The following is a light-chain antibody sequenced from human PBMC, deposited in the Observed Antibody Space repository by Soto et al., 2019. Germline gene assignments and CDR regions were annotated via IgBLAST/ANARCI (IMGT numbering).Light chain of an antibody. V-gene: IGKV3-11*01. J-gene: IGKJ1*01. CDR3: QQYNSYPWT. Sequence: EIVLTQSPATLSLSPGERATLSCRASLSVSSNLAWYQQKPGQAPRLLIYNASNRATGIPARFSGSGSGTDFTLTISSLQPDDFATYYCQQYNSYPWTVGQGTKVDIK. CDR1: LSVSSN. CDR2: NAS.